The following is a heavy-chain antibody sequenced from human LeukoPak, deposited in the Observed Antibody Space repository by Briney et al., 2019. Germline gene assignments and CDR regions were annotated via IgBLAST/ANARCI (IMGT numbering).Heavy chain of an antibody. V-gene: IGHV4-39*01. Sequence: PSETLSLTCTVSGASVSSSDYYWGWIRQPPGIRLEWIGNLYFSGNPYYNPSLNSRVTISVDTSKNQFSLKMRSVTAADTAVYYCARLGSGYPTPDYWGQGTLVTVSS. J-gene: IGHJ4*02. CDR1: GASVSSSDYY. D-gene: IGHD6-19*01. CDR3: ARLGSGYPTPDY. CDR2: LYFSGNP.